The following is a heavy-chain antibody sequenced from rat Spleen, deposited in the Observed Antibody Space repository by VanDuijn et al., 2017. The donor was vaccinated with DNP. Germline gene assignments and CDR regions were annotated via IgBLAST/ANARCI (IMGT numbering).Heavy chain of an antibody. V-gene: IGHV2-45*01. CDR2: MWSGGST. CDR1: GFSVTDYN. CDR3: ARDSLGALFAY. Sequence: QVQLMESGPGLVQPSETLSLTCTVSGFSVTDYNVHWVRQPPGKGLEWMGVMWSGGSTDYNSALKSRLSISRDTSKNQVFLKMHSLQSEDTTTYYCARDSLGALFAYWGQGTLVTVSS. J-gene: IGHJ3*01. D-gene: IGHD5-1*01.